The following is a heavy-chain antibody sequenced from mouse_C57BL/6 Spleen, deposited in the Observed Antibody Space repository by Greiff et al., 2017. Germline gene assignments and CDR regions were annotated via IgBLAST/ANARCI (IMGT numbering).Heavy chain of an antibody. D-gene: IGHD1-1*01. Sequence: QVHVKQPGAELVMPGASVKLSCKASGYTFTSYWMHWVKQRPGQGLEWIGEIDPSDSYTNYNQKFKGKSTLTVDKSSSTAYMQLGSLTSEDSAVYYCARSDYYGSSYFDYWGQGTTLTVSS. V-gene: IGHV1-69*01. CDR1: GYTFTSYW. CDR3: ARSDYYGSSYFDY. J-gene: IGHJ2*01. CDR2: IDPSDSYT.